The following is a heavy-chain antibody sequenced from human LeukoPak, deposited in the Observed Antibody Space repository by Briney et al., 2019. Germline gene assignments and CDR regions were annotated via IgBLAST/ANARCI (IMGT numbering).Heavy chain of an antibody. Sequence: GGCLRLSCVTSGFPFSTYSMNWVRQAPGKGLEWLSYITSTSDTIYYADSVKGRFTISRDNAKNSLYLQMNSLRAEDTAVYYCASFPWDLRPTWGQGTLVSVAS. D-gene: IGHD1-26*01. CDR3: ASFPWDLRPT. J-gene: IGHJ4*02. V-gene: IGHV3-48*01. CDR2: ITSTSDTI. CDR1: GFPFSTYS.